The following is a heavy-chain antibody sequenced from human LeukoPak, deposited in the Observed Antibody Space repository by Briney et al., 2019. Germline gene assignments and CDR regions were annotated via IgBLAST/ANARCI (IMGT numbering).Heavy chain of an antibody. V-gene: IGHV4-38-2*01. CDR1: GFTFSDYY. CDR3: ASLPSGNYFDL. CDR2: VHYSGIT. D-gene: IGHD6-6*01. Sequence: GSLRLSCAASGFTFSDYYMSWIRQAPGKGLEWVGSVHYSGITYYNPSLESRVTISVDTSKNQFFLRLSSVPAADTAVYYCASLPSGNYFDLWGQGTLVTVSS. J-gene: IGHJ4*02.